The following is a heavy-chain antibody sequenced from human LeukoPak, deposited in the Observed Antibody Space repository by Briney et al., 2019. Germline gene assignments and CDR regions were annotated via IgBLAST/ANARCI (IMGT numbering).Heavy chain of an antibody. Sequence: GGSLRLSCAASGFTFSDYAMSWVRQAPGKGLEWVSAINPGATNTYYAESVKGRFTVSRDNSKNTLYLQMNSLRAEDTAIYYCAKRTQYGDNTPHFDGGGQGSLVTVSS. CDR3: AKRTQYGDNTPHFDG. D-gene: IGHD4-23*01. CDR2: INPGATNT. J-gene: IGHJ4*02. CDR1: GFTFSDYA. V-gene: IGHV3-23*01.